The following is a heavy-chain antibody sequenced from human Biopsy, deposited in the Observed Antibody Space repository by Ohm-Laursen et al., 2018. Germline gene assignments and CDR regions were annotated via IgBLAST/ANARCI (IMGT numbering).Heavy chain of an antibody. CDR1: GLTVSSNY. D-gene: IGHD1-26*01. J-gene: IGHJ4*02. Sequence: SLRLSCSAAGLTVSSNYMNWVRQAPGKGLEWVAVIWYDGSIEYYVDSVKGRFTISRDNYKNILYLQMNSLRDEDTAVYYCAREPVGANYVDYWGQGTLVTVSS. CDR3: AREPVGANYVDY. V-gene: IGHV3-33*01. CDR2: IWYDGSIE.